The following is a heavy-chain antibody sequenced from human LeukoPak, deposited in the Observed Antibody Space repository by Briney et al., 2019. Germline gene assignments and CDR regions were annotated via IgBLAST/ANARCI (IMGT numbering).Heavy chain of an antibody. CDR3: AKTIYSSGWFDYFDY. Sequence: GSLRLSCAASGFTFRSYAMSWVRQAPGKGLEWVSAISGSGGSTYYADSVKGRFTISRDNSKNTLYLQMNSLGAEDTAVYYCAKTIYSSGWFDYFDYWGQGTLVTVSS. D-gene: IGHD6-19*01. CDR2: ISGSGGST. V-gene: IGHV3-23*01. CDR1: GFTFRSYA. J-gene: IGHJ4*02.